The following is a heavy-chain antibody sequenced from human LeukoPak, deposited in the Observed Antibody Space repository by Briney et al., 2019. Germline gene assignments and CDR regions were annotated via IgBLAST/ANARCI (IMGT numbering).Heavy chain of an antibody. V-gene: IGHV1-2*02. CDR3: ARDSDSSGYYKLFDY. J-gene: IGHJ4*02. Sequence: ASVKVSCKASGYTFTGYYMHWVRQAPGQGLEWMGWINPNSGGTNYAQKLQGRVTMTRDTSISTAYMELSRLRSDDTAVYYCARDSDSSGYYKLFDYWGQGTLVTVSS. CDR2: INPNSGGT. CDR1: GYTFTGYY. D-gene: IGHD3-22*01.